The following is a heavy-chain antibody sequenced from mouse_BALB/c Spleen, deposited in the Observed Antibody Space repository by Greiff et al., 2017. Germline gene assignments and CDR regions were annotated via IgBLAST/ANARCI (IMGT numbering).Heavy chain of an antibody. CDR2: INPSTGYT. CDR3: ARKEGLYYGSSYFDY. CDR1: GYTFTSYW. V-gene: IGHV1-7*01. J-gene: IGHJ2*01. D-gene: IGHD1-1*01. Sequence: VQLQQSGAELAKPGASVKMSCKASGYTFTSYWMHWVKQRPGQGLEWIGYINPSTGYTEYNQKFKDKATLTADKSSSTAYMQLSSLTSEDSAVYYCARKEGLYYGSSYFDYWGQGTTLTVSS.